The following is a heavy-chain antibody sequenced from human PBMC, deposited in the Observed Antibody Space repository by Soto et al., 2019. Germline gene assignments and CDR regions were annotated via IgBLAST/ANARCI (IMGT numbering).Heavy chain of an antibody. Sequence: GASVKVSCKTSGYTFSNYAISWVRQAPGQGLEWMGWVSPYNGNANYTEKFQGRVSMTTDTSTTTAYMELTSLTSDDTAIYYCARALSLIMAATAYWGQGTLATVSS. J-gene: IGHJ4*02. CDR2: VSPYNGNA. D-gene: IGHD1-1*01. V-gene: IGHV1-18*04. CDR1: GYTFSNYA. CDR3: ARALSLIMAATAY.